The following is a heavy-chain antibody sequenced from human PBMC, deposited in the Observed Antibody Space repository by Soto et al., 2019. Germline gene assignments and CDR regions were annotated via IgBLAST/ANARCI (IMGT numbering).Heavy chain of an antibody. V-gene: IGHV4-39*01. J-gene: IGHJ4*02. CDR2: IYYTGTT. D-gene: IGHD6-13*01. CDR3: ARQWRGSSSRPFDY. CDR1: GDSITTYRYF. Sequence: SETLSLTCTVSGDSITTYRYFWGWIRQPPGKGLEWTGTIYYTGTTYYNPSLKSRATISVDTTKNQFSLKLTSVTATDTAVYYCARQWRGSSSRPFDYWGQGTLVTVSS.